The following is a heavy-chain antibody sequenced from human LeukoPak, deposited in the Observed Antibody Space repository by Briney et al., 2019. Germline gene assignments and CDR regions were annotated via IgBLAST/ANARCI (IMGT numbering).Heavy chain of an antibody. D-gene: IGHD3-16*01. CDR2: IKQDGSEK. CDR1: GFTFSSYW. Sequence: GGSLRLSCAASGFTFSSYWVSWVRQAPGKGLEWVANIKQDGSEKYYVDSVKGRFTISRDNAKNSLYLQMNSLRAEDTAVYYCARKGGVGFLGYYYYMDVWGKGTTVTVSS. J-gene: IGHJ6*03. CDR3: ARKGGVGFLGYYYYMDV. V-gene: IGHV3-7*01.